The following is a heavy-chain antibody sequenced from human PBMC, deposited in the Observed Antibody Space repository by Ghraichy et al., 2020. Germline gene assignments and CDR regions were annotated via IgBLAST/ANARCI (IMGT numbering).Heavy chain of an antibody. Sequence: GGSLRLSCAASGFTFSSYAMSWVRQAPGKGLEWVSTISISGDSAYYEDSVKGRFTISRDISKNTLYLQMNSLRAEDTAVDYCAKKIRISGSYSFWGQGTLVTVSS. J-gene: IGHJ4*02. CDR2: ISISGDSA. D-gene: IGHD1-26*01. V-gene: IGHV3-23*01. CDR3: AKKIRISGSYSF. CDR1: GFTFSSYA.